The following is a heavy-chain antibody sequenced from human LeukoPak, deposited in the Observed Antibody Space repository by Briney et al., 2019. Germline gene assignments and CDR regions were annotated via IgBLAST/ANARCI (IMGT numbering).Heavy chain of an antibody. Sequence: GGSLRLSCAASGFTFSTFGMNWVRQAPGQGLEWISYISGSSSTIYYADSVKGRFTISRDNAKNSLYLQMNSLKTEDTAVYYCTTDISVWGQGTLVTVSS. CDR2: ISGSSSTI. CDR1: GFTFSTFG. J-gene: IGHJ4*02. V-gene: IGHV3-48*01. D-gene: IGHD2/OR15-2a*01. CDR3: TTDISV.